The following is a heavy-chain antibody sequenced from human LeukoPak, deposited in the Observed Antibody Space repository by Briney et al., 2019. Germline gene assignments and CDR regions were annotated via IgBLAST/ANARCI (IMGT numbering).Heavy chain of an antibody. CDR1: GFTFRTYG. CDR2: ITGSSTWT. D-gene: IGHD7-27*01. Sequence: GGSLRLSCEASGFTFRTYGMTWVRQAPGKGLEWVSGITGSSTWTYYADSVKGRFTISRDNSKNTLHLQMNNLRAEDTAIYYCARELVSLGTGYFDLWGRGTLLTVSS. J-gene: IGHJ2*01. CDR3: ARELVSLGTGYFDL. V-gene: IGHV3-23*01.